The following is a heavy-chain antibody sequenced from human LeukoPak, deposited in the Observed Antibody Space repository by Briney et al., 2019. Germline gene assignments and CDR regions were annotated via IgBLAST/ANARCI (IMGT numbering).Heavy chain of an antibody. V-gene: IGHV4-30-4*07. J-gene: IGHJ4*02. D-gene: IGHD5-12*01. CDR1: GGSISSGDYS. CDR2: FYYSGST. Sequence: SETLSLTCAVSGGSISSGDYSWSWIRQPPGKGLEWIGYFYYSGSTYYNLSLKSRVTISVDTSKNQFSLQLSSVTAADTAVYYCARGTGFDWGDVFDYWGQGTLVTVSS. CDR3: ARGTGFDWGDVFDY.